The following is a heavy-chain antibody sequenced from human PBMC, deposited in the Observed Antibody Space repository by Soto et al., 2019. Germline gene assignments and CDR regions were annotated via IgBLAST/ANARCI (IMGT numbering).Heavy chain of an antibody. V-gene: IGHV3-30*18. D-gene: IGHD3-3*01. CDR2: TSYDEYNK. Sequence: QVQLVESGGGVVQPGRSLRLSCAASGFTFSNYGMHWVRQAPGKGLEWVAITSYDEYNKYYADSVRGRFTISRDNSKNTRHLQMNSLRVEDTAVYYCAKDQSAYTLGGMDVWGQGTTVTVSS. CDR3: AKDQSAYTLGGMDV. CDR1: GFTFSNYG. J-gene: IGHJ6*02.